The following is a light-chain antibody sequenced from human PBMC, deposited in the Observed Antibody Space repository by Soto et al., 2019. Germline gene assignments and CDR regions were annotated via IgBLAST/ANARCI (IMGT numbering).Light chain of an antibody. J-gene: IGKJ1*01. V-gene: IGKV3-20*01. CDR3: QDYGSSRT. CDR1: QSVSNSY. CDR2: GAS. Sequence: EIVLTQSPGTLSLSPGEGATLPCRASQSVSNSYLAWYQQKPGQAPRLLMYGASSRAAGVPDRFSGSGSGTDFTLTISRLEPEDFAVYYCQDYGSSRTFGQGTKVEIK.